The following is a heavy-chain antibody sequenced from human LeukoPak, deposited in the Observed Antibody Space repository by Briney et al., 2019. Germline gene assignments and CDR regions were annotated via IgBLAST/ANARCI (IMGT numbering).Heavy chain of an antibody. CDR3: ARSTYYDGSRSYPYFDY. D-gene: IGHD3-10*01. J-gene: IGHJ4*02. Sequence: SETLSLTCTVSGDSMSSSSYLWNWIRQPPGKGLEWIGNIYYGGTTTDYNPSLRSRVTISVDTFSIQFSLRLSSVTAADTAVYYCARSTYYDGSRSYPYFDYWGQGALVTVSS. V-gene: IGHV4-39*07. CDR2: IYYGGTTT. CDR1: GDSMSSSSYL.